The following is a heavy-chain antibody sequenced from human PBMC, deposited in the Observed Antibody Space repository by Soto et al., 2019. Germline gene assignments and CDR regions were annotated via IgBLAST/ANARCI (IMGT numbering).Heavy chain of an antibody. J-gene: IGHJ6*02. CDR1: GYTFTSYY. CDR2: INPSGGST. D-gene: IGHD2-2*02. Sequence: ASVKVSCKASGYTFTSYYMHWVRQAPGQGLEWMGIINPSGGSTSYAQKFQGRVTMTRDTSTSTVYMELSSLRSEDTAVYYCARSNTGDYYYYYGMDVWGQGTTVTVSS. V-gene: IGHV1-46*01. CDR3: ARSNTGDYYYYYGMDV.